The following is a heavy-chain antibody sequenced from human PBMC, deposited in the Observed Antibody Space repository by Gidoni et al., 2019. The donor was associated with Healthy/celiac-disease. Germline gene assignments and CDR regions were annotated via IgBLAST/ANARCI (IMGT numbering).Heavy chain of an antibody. Sequence: QVQLVQSGAEVKKPGASVKVSCKTSGYNFHRYGISWVRQAPGQGLEWMGWISAYNGNTNYAQKLQGRVTMTTDTSTSTAYMELRSLRSDDTAVYYCARDRIMITFGGSPDYGMDVWGQGTTVTVSS. V-gene: IGHV1-18*01. CDR2: ISAYNGNT. J-gene: IGHJ6*02. CDR1: GYNFHRYG. D-gene: IGHD3-16*01. CDR3: ARDRIMITFGGSPDYGMDV.